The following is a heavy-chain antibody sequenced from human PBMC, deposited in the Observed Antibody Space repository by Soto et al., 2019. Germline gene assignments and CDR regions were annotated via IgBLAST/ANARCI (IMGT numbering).Heavy chain of an antibody. CDR2: IIPIFGTA. CDR1: GGTFSSYA. Sequence: SVKVSCKASGGTFSSYAISWVRQAPGQGLEWMGGIIPIFGTANYAQKFQGRVTITADESTSTAYMELSSLRSEDTAVYYCARLFPGIAAAGPRPLDVWGQGTTVTVSS. J-gene: IGHJ6*02. V-gene: IGHV1-69*13. CDR3: ARLFPGIAAAGPRPLDV. D-gene: IGHD6-13*01.